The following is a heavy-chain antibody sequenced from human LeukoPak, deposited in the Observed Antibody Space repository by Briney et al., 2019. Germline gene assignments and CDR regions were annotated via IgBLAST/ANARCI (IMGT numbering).Heavy chain of an antibody. V-gene: IGHV4-59*01. CDR1: GGSISSYY. J-gene: IGHJ4*02. CDR2: IYYSGST. D-gene: IGHD1-26*01. CDR3: ARDAVGATGPSTFDY. Sequence: PSETLSLTCTVSGGSISSYYWSWTRQPPGKGLEWIGYIYYSGSTNYNPSLKSRVTISVDTSKNQFSLKLSSVTAADTAVYYCARDAVGATGPSTFDYWGQGTLVTVSS.